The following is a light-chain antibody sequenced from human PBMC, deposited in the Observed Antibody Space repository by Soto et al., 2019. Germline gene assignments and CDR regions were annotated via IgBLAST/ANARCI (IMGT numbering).Light chain of an antibody. J-gene: IGKJ3*01. CDR3: QQYNNWPLFT. Sequence: TVLTQSPATLSVSPGDKATLSCRASQTISSNLAWYQQKPGQAPRLLIYGASTRATGIPARFSGSGSETEFTLTISSLQSADFAVYYCQQYNNWPLFTFGPGTKVH. CDR2: GAS. CDR1: QTISSN. V-gene: IGKV3-15*01.